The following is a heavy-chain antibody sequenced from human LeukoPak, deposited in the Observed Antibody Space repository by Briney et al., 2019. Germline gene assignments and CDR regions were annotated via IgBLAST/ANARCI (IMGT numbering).Heavy chain of an antibody. D-gene: IGHD5-24*01. Sequence: GGAPKISRHGLGYPLTTSRIARERQLPGKGLEWAAIYYAGNSDAKYSPSFQGQVSISTDRSISTAYLHWSSLKASDTAIYYCAIINHRDGRVYWGQGTLVTVSS. CDR3: AIINHRDGRVY. J-gene: IGHJ4*02. CDR2: YYAGNSDA. CDR1: GYPLTTSR. V-gene: IGHV5-51*01.